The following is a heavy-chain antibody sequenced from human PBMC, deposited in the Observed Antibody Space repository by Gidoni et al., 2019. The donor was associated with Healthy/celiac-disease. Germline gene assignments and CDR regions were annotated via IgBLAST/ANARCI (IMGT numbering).Heavy chain of an antibody. V-gene: IGHV1-18*01. Sequence: QVQLVQSGAEVKKPGASVKVSCKASGYTFTSYGISWVRQAPGQGLEWMGWISAYNGNTNYAQKLQGRVTMTTDTSTSTAYMERRSLRSDDTAVYYCARDSALTEDYYYGMDVWGQGTTVTVSS. CDR3: ARDSALTEDYYYGMDV. J-gene: IGHJ6*02. CDR2: ISAYNGNT. CDR1: GYTFTSYG.